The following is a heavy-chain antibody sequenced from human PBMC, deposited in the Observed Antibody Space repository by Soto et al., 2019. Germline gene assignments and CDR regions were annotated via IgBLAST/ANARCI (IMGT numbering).Heavy chain of an antibody. CDR3: AKDRSIAVAGPTDY. CDR2: ISYDGSNK. D-gene: IGHD6-19*01. CDR1: GFTFSSYG. Sequence: QVQLVESGGGVVQPGRSLRLSCAASGFTFSSYGMHWVRQAPGKGLEWVAVISYDGSNKYYADSVKGRFTISRDNSKNPLYLQMNSLRAEDTAVYYCAKDRSIAVAGPTDYWGQGTLVTVSS. V-gene: IGHV3-30*18. J-gene: IGHJ4*02.